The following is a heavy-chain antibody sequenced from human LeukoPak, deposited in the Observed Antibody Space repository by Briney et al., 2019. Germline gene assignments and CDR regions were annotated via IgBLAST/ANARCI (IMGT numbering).Heavy chain of an antibody. D-gene: IGHD1-26*01. CDR3: ARHVGIVGATTPPGYYFDY. V-gene: IGHV4-34*01. Sequence: LRLSCAASGFTFSSYEMNWVRQAPGKGLEWIGEINHSGSTNYNPSLKSRVTISVDTSKNQFSLKLSSVTAADTAVYYCARHVGIVGATTPPGYYFDYWGQGTLVTVSS. CDR1: GFTFSSYE. J-gene: IGHJ4*02. CDR2: INHSGST.